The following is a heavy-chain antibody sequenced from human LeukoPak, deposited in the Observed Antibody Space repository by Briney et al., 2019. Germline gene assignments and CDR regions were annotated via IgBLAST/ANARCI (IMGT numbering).Heavy chain of an antibody. D-gene: IGHD1-26*01. J-gene: IGHJ6*03. CDR1: GYTFPSYD. V-gene: IGHV1-8*03. CDR2: MNPNNGNT. CDR3: ARNVLGSGSYHWGLVHYYYYMDV. Sequence: ASVKVSCKASGYTFPSYDINWVRQATGQGIEWMGWMNPNNGNTGYAQKFQGRVTITRNASISTPYMQVSSLRSEDTAVYYFARNVLGSGSYHWGLVHYYYYMDVWGKGTTVTVSS.